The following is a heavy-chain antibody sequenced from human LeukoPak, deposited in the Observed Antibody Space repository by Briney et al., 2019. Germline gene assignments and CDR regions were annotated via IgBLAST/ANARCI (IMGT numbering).Heavy chain of an antibody. J-gene: IGHJ5*02. V-gene: IGHV4-28*03. Sequence: SETLSLTCAVSGYSITSSSWWGWIRQPPGKGLEWIGYIYHSGTTYYNPSLQSRVTMSVDTSKNQFSLKLSSVTAVDTAVYYCARGVEYYDILTGYYNTGVRHSRWFDPWGQGTLVTVSS. CDR2: IYHSGTT. CDR3: ARGVEYYDILTGYYNTGVRHSRWFDP. D-gene: IGHD3-9*01. CDR1: GYSITSSSW.